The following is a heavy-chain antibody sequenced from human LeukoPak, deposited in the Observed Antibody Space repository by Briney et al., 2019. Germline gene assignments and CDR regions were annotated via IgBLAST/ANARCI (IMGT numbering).Heavy chain of an antibody. J-gene: IGHJ4*02. D-gene: IGHD4-23*01. V-gene: IGHV4-38-2*01. CDR3: ARKYGSNAGYFDY. CDR2: TYHSGTS. CDR1: GYSISSGYY. Sequence: SETLSLTCAVSGYSISSGYYWGWVRQSPGNGLEWIGNTYHSGTSYYNPSLKSRVTISVDTSKNQFSLTLSSVTAADTALYYCARKYGSNAGYFDYWGQGALVTVSS.